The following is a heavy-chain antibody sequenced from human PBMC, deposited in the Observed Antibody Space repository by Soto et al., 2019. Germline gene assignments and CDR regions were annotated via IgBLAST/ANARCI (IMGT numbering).Heavy chain of an antibody. CDR1: GFTFRDYH. CDR2: ISSSSRYT. D-gene: IGHD6-19*01. Sequence: QVQLVESGGGLVKPGGSLRLSCAASGFTFRDYHMNWIRQAPGKGLEWVSHISSSSRYTLYADSVKGRFTISRDNAKNSLYLQMNSLRAEDTAVYYCARDLNNGWLYFDYWGQGTLVTVSS. J-gene: IGHJ4*02. CDR3: ARDLNNGWLYFDY. V-gene: IGHV3-11*05.